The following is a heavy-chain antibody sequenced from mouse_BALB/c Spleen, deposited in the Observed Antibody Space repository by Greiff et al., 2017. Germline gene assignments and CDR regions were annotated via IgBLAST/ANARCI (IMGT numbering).Heavy chain of an antibody. Sequence: EVQRVESGGDLVKPGGSLKLSCAASGFTFSSYGMSWVRQTPDKRLEWVATISSGGSYTYYPDSVKGRFTISRDNAKNTLYLQMSSLKSEDTAMYYCARHYRYDDGGDYWGQGTTLTFSS. CDR1: GFTFSSYG. CDR2: ISSGGSYT. V-gene: IGHV5-6*01. CDR3: ARHYRYDDGGDY. J-gene: IGHJ2*01. D-gene: IGHD2-14*01.